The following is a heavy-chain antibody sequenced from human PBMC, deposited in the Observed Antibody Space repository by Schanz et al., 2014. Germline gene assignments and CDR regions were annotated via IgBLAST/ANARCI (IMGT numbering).Heavy chain of an antibody. J-gene: IGHJ6*02. Sequence: VPLVESGGGLVQPGGSLRLSCAASGFTFSSYTMHWVRQAPGTGLEWVAVISYDGTNKYYADSVKGRFTISRDNSKNTLYLQMNSLRAEDTAVYYCAKDVSASRYGMDVWGLGTTVIVSS. CDR2: ISYDGTNK. CDR1: GFTFSSYT. CDR3: AKDVSASRYGMDV. V-gene: IGHV3-30*04. D-gene: IGHD2-2*01.